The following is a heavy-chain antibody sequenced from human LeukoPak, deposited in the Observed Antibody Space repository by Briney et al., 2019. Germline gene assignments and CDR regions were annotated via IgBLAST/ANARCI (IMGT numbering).Heavy chain of an antibody. J-gene: IGHJ5*02. Sequence: SETLSLTCTVSGGSISSGTYYWDWICQAPRKGLEWIVYIYHSAITYYTPTLKSRVTMSVDTSKYQFSLRLISLTAADTAVYYCARELSALNWFDPWGQGTLVTVSS. CDR1: GGSISSGTYY. CDR3: ARELSALNWFDP. CDR2: IYHSAIT. V-gene: IGHV4-39*02.